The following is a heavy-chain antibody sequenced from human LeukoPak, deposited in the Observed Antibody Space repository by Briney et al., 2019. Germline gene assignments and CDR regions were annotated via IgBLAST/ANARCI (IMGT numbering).Heavy chain of an antibody. V-gene: IGHV4-34*01. CDR3: AIHDYGDRDAFDI. CDR2: INHSGST. Sequence: KPSETLSLTCAVYGGSFSGYYWSWIRQPPGKGLEWIGEINHSGSTNYNPSLKSRVTISVDTSKNQFSLKLSSVTAADTAVYYCAIHDYGDRDAFDIWGQGTMVTVSS. D-gene: IGHD4-17*01. J-gene: IGHJ3*02. CDR1: GGSFSGYY.